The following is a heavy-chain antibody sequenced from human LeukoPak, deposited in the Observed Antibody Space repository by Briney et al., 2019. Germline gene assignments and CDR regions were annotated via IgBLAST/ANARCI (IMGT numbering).Heavy chain of an antibody. CDR3: ARTKSGSYSGYELDY. D-gene: IGHD5-12*01. Sequence: SQTLSLACTVSGGSISSGGYYWSWIRQHPGKGLEWIGYIYYSGSTYYNPSLKSRVTISVDTSKNQFSLKLSSVTAADTAVYYCARTKSGSYSGYELDYWGQGTLVTVSS. CDR1: GGSISSGGYY. J-gene: IGHJ4*02. V-gene: IGHV4-31*03. CDR2: IYYSGST.